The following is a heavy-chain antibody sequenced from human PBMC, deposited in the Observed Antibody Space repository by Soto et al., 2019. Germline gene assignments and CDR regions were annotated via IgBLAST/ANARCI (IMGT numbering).Heavy chain of an antibody. CDR1: GFTFDDFA. J-gene: IGHJ6*03. CDR2: INWNSGDI. Sequence: EVQLVESGGGLVQPGRSLRLSCAASGFTFDDFATHWVRQAPGKGLEWVSGINWNSGDINYADSVKGRFTISRDNAKNSLYLQMNSLRAEDTALYYCAKDYAGYYYYIDVWGKGTTVTVSS. V-gene: IGHV3-9*01. CDR3: AKDYAGYYYYIDV.